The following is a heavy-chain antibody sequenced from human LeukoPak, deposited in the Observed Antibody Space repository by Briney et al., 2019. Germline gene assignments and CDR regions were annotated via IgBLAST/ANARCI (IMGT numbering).Heavy chain of an antibody. Sequence: GGSLRLSCAASGFTFSSYSMNWVHQAPGKGLEWVSYISSSGSTIYYADSVKGRFTISRDNAKNSLYLQMNSLRAEDTAVYYCARVGESTLDIVVVPAAPDYWGQGTLVTVSS. D-gene: IGHD2-2*01. CDR3: ARVGESTLDIVVVPAAPDY. J-gene: IGHJ4*02. CDR2: ISSSGSTI. V-gene: IGHV3-48*04. CDR1: GFTFSSYS.